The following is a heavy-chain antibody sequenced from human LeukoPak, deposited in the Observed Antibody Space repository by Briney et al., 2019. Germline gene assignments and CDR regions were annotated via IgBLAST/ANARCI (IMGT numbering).Heavy chain of an antibody. CDR1: GGSFSGYY. Sequence: SETLSLTCAVYGGSFSGYYWSWIRQPPGKGLEWIGEINHSGSTNYNPSLKSRVTISVDTSKNQFSLKLSSVTAADTAVYYCARGRAFQHWGQGTLVTVSS. CDR3: ARGRAFQH. J-gene: IGHJ1*01. V-gene: IGHV4-34*01. CDR2: INHSGST.